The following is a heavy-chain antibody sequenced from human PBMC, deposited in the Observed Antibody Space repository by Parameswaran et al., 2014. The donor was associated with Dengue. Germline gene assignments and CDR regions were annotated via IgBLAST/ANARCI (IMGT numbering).Heavy chain of an antibody. CDR3: AKDLYADYYGMDV. Sequence: RWIRQPPGKGLEWVSAISGSGGSTYYADSVKGRFTISRDNSKNTLYLQMNSLRAEDTAVYYCAKDLYADYYGMDVWGQGTTVTVSS. D-gene: IGHD2/OR15-2a*01. V-gene: IGHV3-23*01. J-gene: IGHJ6*02. CDR2: ISGSGGST.